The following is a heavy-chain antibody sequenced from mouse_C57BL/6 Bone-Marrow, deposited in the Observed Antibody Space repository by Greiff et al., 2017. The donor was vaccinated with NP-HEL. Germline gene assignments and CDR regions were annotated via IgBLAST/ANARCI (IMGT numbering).Heavy chain of an antibody. CDR1: GYSITSGYY. V-gene: IGHV3-6*01. D-gene: IGHD4-1*01. CDR3: ARRTGPYWYFDV. CDR2: ISYDGSN. J-gene: IGHJ1*03. Sequence: EVHLVESGPGLVKPSQSLSLTCSVTGYSITSGYYWNWIRQFPGNKLEWMGYISYDGSNNYNPSLKNRISITRDTSKNQFFLKLNSVTTEDTATYYCARRTGPYWYFDVWGTGTTVTVSS.